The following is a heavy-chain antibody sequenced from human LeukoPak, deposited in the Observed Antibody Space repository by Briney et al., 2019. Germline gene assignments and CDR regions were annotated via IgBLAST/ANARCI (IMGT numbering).Heavy chain of an antibody. V-gene: IGHV3-66*01. Sequence: PGGSLRLSCAASGFTVSSNYMSWVRQAPGKGLEWVSVIYSGGSTYYADSVKGRFTISRDNSKNTLYLQMNSLRAEDTAVYYCARDPGIAAAGTHYYYGMDVWGQGTTVTVSS. D-gene: IGHD6-13*01. CDR2: IYSGGST. CDR3: ARDPGIAAAGTHYYYGMDV. J-gene: IGHJ6*02. CDR1: GFTVSSNY.